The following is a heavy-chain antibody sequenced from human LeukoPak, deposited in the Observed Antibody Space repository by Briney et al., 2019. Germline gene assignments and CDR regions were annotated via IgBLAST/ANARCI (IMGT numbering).Heavy chain of an antibody. D-gene: IGHD1-26*01. Sequence: PSETLSLTCTVSGDSISSYYWNWIRQPPGKGPEWIGYIYYTGSTYYNPSLKSRVTISVDTTKNQFSLKLSSVTAADTAVYYCARGIGTHDYWGQGTLVTVSS. CDR2: IYYTGST. CDR1: GDSISSYY. V-gene: IGHV4-59*08. J-gene: IGHJ4*02. CDR3: ARGIGTHDY.